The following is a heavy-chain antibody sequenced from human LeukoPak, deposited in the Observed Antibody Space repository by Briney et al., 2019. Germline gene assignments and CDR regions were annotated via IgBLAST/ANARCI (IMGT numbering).Heavy chain of an antibody. CDR1: GFTFSSYG. D-gene: IGHD3-3*01. CDR3: AKVGAQTYYDFWSGYYTGIKSDYYYGMDV. J-gene: IGHJ6*02. Sequence: GGSLRLSCAASGFTFSSYGMHWVRQAPGKGLEWVAVISYDGSNKYYADSVKGQFTISRDNSKNTLYLQMNSLRAEDTAVYYCAKVGAQTYYDFWSGYYTGIKSDYYYGMDVWGQGTTVTVSS. CDR2: ISYDGSNK. V-gene: IGHV3-30*18.